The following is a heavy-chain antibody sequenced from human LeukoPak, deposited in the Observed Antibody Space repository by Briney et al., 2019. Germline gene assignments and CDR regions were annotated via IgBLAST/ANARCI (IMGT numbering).Heavy chain of an antibody. CDR2: INPNSGGK. CDR1: GYTFTDYY. Sequence: ASVKVSCKTSGYTFTDYYLHWVRQAPGKGLEWVGWINPNSGGKHYAHKFQGRVTMNLDTSITTLYMGLFRLRSDDTAVYYCSREDYWGQGTLVTVSS. V-gene: IGHV1-2*02. CDR3: SREDY. J-gene: IGHJ4*02.